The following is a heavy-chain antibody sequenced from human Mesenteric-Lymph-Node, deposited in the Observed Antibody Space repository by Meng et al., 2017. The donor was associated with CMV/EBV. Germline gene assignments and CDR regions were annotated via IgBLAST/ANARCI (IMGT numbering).Heavy chain of an antibody. D-gene: IGHD3-16*01. CDR2: TYYKSESYN. V-gene: IGHV6-1*01. CDR1: GDSFSSNNAA. CDR3: AYFGDLPPLW. Sequence: QLEQSGPAPVPSSQTLADSCTIYGDSFSSNNAAWNWIRQSPSRGLEWLGRTYYKSESYNDYAVSVKSRISVNLDTSKNQLSLHLNFVTPEDTAVYYCAYFGDLPPLWWGQGTLVTVSS. J-gene: IGHJ4*02.